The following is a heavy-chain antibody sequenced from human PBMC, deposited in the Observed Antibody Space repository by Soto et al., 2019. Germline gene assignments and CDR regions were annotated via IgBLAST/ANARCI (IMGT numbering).Heavy chain of an antibody. J-gene: IGHJ4*02. CDR3: TRVYGDYGTLSDY. CDR2: ISSTSTFI. CDR1: GFTFSDYS. Sequence: GGSLRLSCAASGFTFSDYSVNWVRQAPGKGLEWVSSISSTSTFICYADSVRGRFTISRDNAKNSLYLQMNSLRAEDTAAYYCTRVYGDYGTLSDYWGRGTLVTVYS. V-gene: IGHV3-21*01. D-gene: IGHD4-17*01.